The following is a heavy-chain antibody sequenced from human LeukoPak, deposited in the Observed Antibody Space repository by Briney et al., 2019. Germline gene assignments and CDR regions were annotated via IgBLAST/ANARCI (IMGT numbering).Heavy chain of an antibody. V-gene: IGHV3-74*01. J-gene: IGHJ3*02. Sequence: GGSLRLSCAASGFTFSLYWMHWVRQAPGEGLVWVSRIEGGGTSTNYADFVKGRFTISRDNSKNTLYLQMNSLRAEDTAVYYCARGGKNYYGSGSYPDAFDIGGQGTMVTVSS. CDR1: GFTFSLYW. CDR2: IEGGGTST. CDR3: ARGGKNYYGSGSYPDAFDI. D-gene: IGHD3-10*01.